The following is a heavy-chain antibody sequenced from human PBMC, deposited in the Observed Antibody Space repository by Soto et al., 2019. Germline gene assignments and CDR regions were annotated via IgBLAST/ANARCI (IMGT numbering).Heavy chain of an antibody. Sequence: QVQLVQSGAEVKKPGASVKVSCKASGYTFTSYYMHWVRQAPGQGLEWMGIINPSGGSTSYAQKFQGRVTMTRDTSTSTVYMELSSLRSEDTAVYYCAREPVKWELLRTGPDYWGHGTLVTVSS. J-gene: IGHJ4*01. CDR1: GYTFTSYY. V-gene: IGHV1-46*01. CDR2: INPSGGST. CDR3: AREPVKWELLRTGPDY. D-gene: IGHD1-26*01.